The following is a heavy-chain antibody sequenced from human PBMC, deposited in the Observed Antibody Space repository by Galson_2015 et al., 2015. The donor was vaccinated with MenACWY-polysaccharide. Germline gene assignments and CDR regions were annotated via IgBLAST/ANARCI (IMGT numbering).Heavy chain of an antibody. CDR1: GFTFSHYG. J-gene: IGHJ5*02. CDR2: IWYDGSNK. CDR3: VRDVDGIAASGTNGWFDP. V-gene: IGHV3-33*01. Sequence: SLRLSCAASGFTFSHYGMHWVRQAPGKGLEWVAVIWYDGSNKYYADSVNGRFTISRDNSKNTLYLQMNSLRAEDTAMYYCVRDVDGIAASGTNGWFDPWGQGTLVTVSS. D-gene: IGHD6-25*01.